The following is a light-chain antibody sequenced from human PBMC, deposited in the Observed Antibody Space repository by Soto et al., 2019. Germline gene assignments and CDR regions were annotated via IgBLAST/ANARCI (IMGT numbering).Light chain of an antibody. J-gene: IGLJ2*01. Sequence: QSVLTQPASVSGSPGQSITISCTGTSSDVGGYNYVSWYQQHPGKAPKLMIYDVSNRPSGVSNRFSGSKSGNTASLTISELQDEDEADYYCSSYTSSSTVVFGGGTKLTVL. CDR2: DVS. V-gene: IGLV2-14*01. CDR1: SSDVGGYNY. CDR3: SSYTSSSTVV.